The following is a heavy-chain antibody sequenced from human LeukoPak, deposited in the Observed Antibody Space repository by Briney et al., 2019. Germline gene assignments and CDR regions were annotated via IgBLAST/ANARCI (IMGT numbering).Heavy chain of an antibody. CDR2: ISSSSSYI. V-gene: IGHV3-21*01. D-gene: IGHD4-23*01. CDR3: ARKVVTPLFAYDY. Sequence: GGSLRLSCAASGFTFSSYSMNWVRQAPGKGLEWVSSISSSSSYIYYADSVKGRFTISRDNSKNTLYLQMNSLRAEDTAVYYCARKVVTPLFAYDYWGQGTLVTVSS. J-gene: IGHJ4*02. CDR1: GFTFSSYS.